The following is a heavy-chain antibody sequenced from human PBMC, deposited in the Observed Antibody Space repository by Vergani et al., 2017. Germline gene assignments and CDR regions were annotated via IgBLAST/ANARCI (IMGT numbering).Heavy chain of an antibody. D-gene: IGHD2-2*01. J-gene: IGHJ6*03. V-gene: IGHV3-30-3*01. CDR1: GFTFSSYA. Sequence: QVQLVESGGGVVQPGRSLRLSCAASGFTFSSYAMHWVRQAPGKGLEWVAVISYDGSNKYYADSVKGRFTISRDNSKNTLYLQMNSLRAEDTAVYYCARELLPAAKAPGPGMDVWGKGTTVTVSS. CDR2: ISYDGSNK. CDR3: ARELLPAAKAPGPGMDV.